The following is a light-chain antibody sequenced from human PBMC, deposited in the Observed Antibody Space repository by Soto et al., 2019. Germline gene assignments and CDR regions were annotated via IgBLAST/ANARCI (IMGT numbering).Light chain of an antibody. V-gene: IGKV1-5*01. CDR2: DAS. CDR1: RSISDW. J-gene: IGKJ1*01. CDR3: QQYNSYSWT. Sequence: DIPMTQSPSSLSPSVGDRVTITCRASRSISDWLAWYQQKPGKAPKLLIYDASSLESGVPSRFSGSGSGTEFTLTISSLQPDDFATYYCQQYNSYSWTFGQGTKV.